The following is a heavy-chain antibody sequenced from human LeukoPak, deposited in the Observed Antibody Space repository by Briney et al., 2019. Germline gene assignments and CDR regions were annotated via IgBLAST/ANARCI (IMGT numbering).Heavy chain of an antibody. Sequence: GGSLRLSCAASGFTFNNYGMHWVRQAPGKGLEGLAFIRYDGSNTYYADSVKGRFTVSRDDSKNTLYLQMNSLRGDDTAVYYCANDGTSHYYMYYWGQGTLVTVSS. V-gene: IGHV3-30*02. CDR3: ANDGTSHYYMYY. J-gene: IGHJ4*02. CDR2: IRYDGSNT. CDR1: GFTFNNYG. D-gene: IGHD3-22*01.